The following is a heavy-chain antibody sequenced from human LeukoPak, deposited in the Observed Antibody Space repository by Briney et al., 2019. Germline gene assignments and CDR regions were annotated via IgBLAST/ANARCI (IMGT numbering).Heavy chain of an antibody. V-gene: IGHV4-30-4*01. CDR2: IYYSGST. D-gene: IGHD7-27*01. J-gene: IGHJ6*02. Sequence: PSETLSLTCTVSGDSISSGGYYWSWIRQSPGKGLEWIGYIYYSGSTYYNPSLKSRVTISVDTSKNQFSLKLSSVTAADTAVYYCARAGLLKGYGMDVWGQGTTVTVSS. CDR1: GDSISSGGYY. CDR3: ARAGLLKGYGMDV.